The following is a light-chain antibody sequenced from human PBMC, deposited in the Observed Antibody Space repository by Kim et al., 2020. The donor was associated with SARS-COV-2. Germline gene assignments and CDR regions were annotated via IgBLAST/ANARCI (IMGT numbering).Light chain of an antibody. J-gene: IGKJ4*01. CDR3: QQRSAWPLT. CDR1: QSVRSF. Sequence: MSPGETATLSCRASQSVRSFLAWYQQKPGQAPRLLIYDASNRATGIPARFSGSGSGTDFSLTISTLEPEDFAVYYCQQRSAWPLTFGGGTRVDIK. CDR2: DAS. V-gene: IGKV3-11*01.